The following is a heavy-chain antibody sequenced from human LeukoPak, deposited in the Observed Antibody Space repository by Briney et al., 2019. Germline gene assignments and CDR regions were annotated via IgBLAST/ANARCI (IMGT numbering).Heavy chain of an antibody. CDR1: GGSISSSSYY. CDR3: ARGTHHGDRGYFDY. Sequence: SETLSLTCTVSGGSISSSSYYWGWIRQPPGKGLEWIESFYYSGSTYYNPSLKSRVTISVDTSKNQFSLKLNSVTAADTAVYYCARGTHHGDRGYFDYWGQGTLVTVSS. J-gene: IGHJ4*02. D-gene: IGHD4-17*01. CDR2: FYYSGST. V-gene: IGHV4-39*07.